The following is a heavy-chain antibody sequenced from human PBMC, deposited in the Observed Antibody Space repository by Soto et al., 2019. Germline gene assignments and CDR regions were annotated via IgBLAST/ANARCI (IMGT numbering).Heavy chain of an antibody. CDR3: AKDNSPYSGYNSFDH. V-gene: IGHV3-23*01. D-gene: IGHD5-12*01. CDR1: GFTFSGYV. CDR2: ISGSGGST. Sequence: VRLLESGGGLIQPGGSLRLSCAASGFTFSGYVMSWVRQAPGTGLEWVSGISGSGGSTYYADSVKGRFTISRDNSKNTLYLQMNSLRAEDTAEYFCAKDNSPYSGYNSFDHWGQGTFVAVSS. J-gene: IGHJ4*02.